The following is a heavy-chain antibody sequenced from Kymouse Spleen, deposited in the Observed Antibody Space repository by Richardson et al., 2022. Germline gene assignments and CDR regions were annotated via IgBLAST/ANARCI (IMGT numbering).Heavy chain of an antibody. D-gene: IGHD3-3*01. J-gene: IGHJ3*02. Sequence: QVQLQQWGAGLLKPSETLSLTCAVYGGSFSGYYWSWIRQPPGKGLEWIGEINHSGSTNYNPSLKSRVTISVDTSKNQFSLKLSSVTAADTAVYYCARDGIFGVVIYDAFDIWGQGTMVTVSS. V-gene: IGHV4-34*01. CDR3: ARDGIFGVVIYDAFDI. CDR2: INHSGST. CDR1: GGSFSGYY.